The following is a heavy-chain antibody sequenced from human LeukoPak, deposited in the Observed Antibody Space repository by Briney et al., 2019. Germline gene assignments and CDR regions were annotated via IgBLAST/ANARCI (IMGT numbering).Heavy chain of an antibody. J-gene: IGHJ6*02. CDR1: GFSFSSYW. CDR2: IKQDGSES. CDR3: ARDREYYYDSSGYYYNYYYGMDV. Sequence: GGSLRLSCAASGFSFSSYWMSWVRQAPGKGLEWVANIKQDGSESNYVGSVRGRFTISRDNAKNSLYLQMNSLRAEDTAVYYCARDREYYYDSSGYYYNYYYGMDVWGQGTTVTVSS. D-gene: IGHD3-22*01. V-gene: IGHV3-7*01.